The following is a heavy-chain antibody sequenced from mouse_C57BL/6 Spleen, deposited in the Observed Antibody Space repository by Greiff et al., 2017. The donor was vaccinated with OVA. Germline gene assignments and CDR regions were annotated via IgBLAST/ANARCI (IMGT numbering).Heavy chain of an antibody. D-gene: IGHD1-1*01. J-gene: IGHJ4*01. Sequence: QVQLQQSWAELVRPGASVKLSCKASGYTFTDYYINWVKQRPGQGLEWIARIYPGSGNTYYNEKFNGKATLTAEKSSSTAYMQLSSLTSEDSAVYFCARHGPVVAPTAMDYWGQGTSVTVSS. CDR1: GYTFTDYY. CDR2: IYPGSGNT. CDR3: ARHGPVVAPTAMDY. V-gene: IGHV1-76*01.